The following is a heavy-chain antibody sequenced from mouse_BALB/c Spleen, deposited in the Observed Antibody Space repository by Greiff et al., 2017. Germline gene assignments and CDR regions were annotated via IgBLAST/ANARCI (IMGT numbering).Heavy chain of an antibody. D-gene: IGHD2-4*01. V-gene: IGHV5-9-4*01. CDR2: ISSGGSYT. CDR1: GFTFSSYA. CDR3: ARSSMITRYFDV. Sequence: DVKLVESGGGLVKPGGSLKLSCAASGFTFSSYAMSWVRQSPEKRLEWVAEISSGGSYTYYPDTVTGRFTISRDNAKNTLYLEMSSLRSEDTAMYYCARSSMITRYFDVWGAGTTVTVSS. J-gene: IGHJ1*01.